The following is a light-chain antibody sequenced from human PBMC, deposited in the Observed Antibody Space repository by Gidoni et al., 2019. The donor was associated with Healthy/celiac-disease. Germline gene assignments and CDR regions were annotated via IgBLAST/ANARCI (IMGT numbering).Light chain of an antibody. J-gene: IGKJ4*01. V-gene: IGKV3-15*01. CDR2: GAS. CDR1: QSVSSN. CDR3: QQYNNWPQLT. Sequence: EIVMTQSPATLSVSPGESATLTCRASQSVSSNLAWYQQKPGQAPRILIYGASTRATGIPARFSGSGSGTEFTLTISSLQSEDFAVYYCQQYNNWPQLTFGGGTKVEIK.